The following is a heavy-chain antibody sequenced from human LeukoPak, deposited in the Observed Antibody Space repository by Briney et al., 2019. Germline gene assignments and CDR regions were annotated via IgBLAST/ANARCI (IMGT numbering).Heavy chain of an antibody. CDR2: MNQDGSEK. Sequence: PGGSLRLYCAASGFTFSDSWMSWVRQAPGKGLEWVANMNQDGSEKDYVDSVKGRFTISRDNARNSLYLQMSSLRAEDTAVYYCATYTHWVAGDVWGQGTTVTVSS. V-gene: IGHV3-7*01. J-gene: IGHJ6*02. CDR3: ATYTHWVAGDV. D-gene: IGHD3-16*01. CDR1: GFTFSDSW.